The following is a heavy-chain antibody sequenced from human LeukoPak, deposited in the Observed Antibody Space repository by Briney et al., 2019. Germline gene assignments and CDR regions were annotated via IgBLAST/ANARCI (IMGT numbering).Heavy chain of an antibody. CDR2: IYYSGST. D-gene: IGHD3-9*01. V-gene: IGHV4-39*01. CDR1: GGSISSSSYY. J-gene: IGHJ4*02. CDR3: ARLVGSRYFDWLLSFDY. Sequence: SETLSLTCTVSGGSISSSSYYWGWIRQPPGKGLEWIGSIYYSGSTYYNPSLKSRVTISVDTSKNQFSLKLSSVTAADTAVYYCARLVGSRYFDWLLSFDYWGQGTLVTVSS.